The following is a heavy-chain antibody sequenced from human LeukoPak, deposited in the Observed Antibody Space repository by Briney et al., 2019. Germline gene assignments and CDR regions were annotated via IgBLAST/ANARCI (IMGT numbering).Heavy chain of an antibody. CDR1: GDSISSYY. Sequence: PSETLPLTCAVSGDSISSYYWCWIRQPPGKGLEWIGYIYYGGTTNYSPSLKTRVTISVDTSKNRLSLKLSSGPAADTAVFFFGRRPASVATAGYWFDTWGQGTLVTVSS. CDR3: GRRPASVATAGYWFDT. J-gene: IGHJ5*02. D-gene: IGHD6-13*01. V-gene: IGHV4-59*01. CDR2: IYYGGTT.